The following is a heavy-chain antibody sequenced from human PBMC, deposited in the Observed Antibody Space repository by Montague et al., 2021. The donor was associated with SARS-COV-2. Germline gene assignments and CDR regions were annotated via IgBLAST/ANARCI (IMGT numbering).Heavy chain of an antibody. V-gene: IGHV3-53*01. CDR3: ARDAEGIAARRSDAFDI. D-gene: IGHD6-6*01. CDR2: IYRGGST. Sequence: SLRLSCAASGFTVSSTYMNWARQAPGKGLEWVSVIYRGGSTYYADSVKGRFTISRDNSKNTLYLQMNSLRAEDTAVYYCARDAEGIAARRSDAFDIWGQGTMVTVSS. CDR1: GFTVSSTY. J-gene: IGHJ3*02.